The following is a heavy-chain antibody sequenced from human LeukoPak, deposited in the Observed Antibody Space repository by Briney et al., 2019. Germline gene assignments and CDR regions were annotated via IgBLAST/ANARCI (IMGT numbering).Heavy chain of an antibody. J-gene: IGHJ5*02. CDR1: GYSFTRYW. Sequence: GESLKISCKGSGYSFTRYWIGWVRQMPGKGLEWMGIIYPGESDTRYSPSFQGQGTISDDKSISTAYRQWRSLKASDTAREYCARTTETARQEFDPWGQGTLVTVSS. CDR2: IYPGESDT. D-gene: IGHD1-14*01. V-gene: IGHV5-51*01. CDR3: ARTTETARQEFDP.